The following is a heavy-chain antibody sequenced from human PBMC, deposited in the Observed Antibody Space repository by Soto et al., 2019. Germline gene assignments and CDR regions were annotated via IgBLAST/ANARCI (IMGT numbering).Heavy chain of an antibody. CDR1: GGSVSSSSYN. J-gene: IGHJ4*02. V-gene: IGHV4-39*01. CDR3: ARRGTTFRFDY. CDR2: IYYSGST. D-gene: IGHD3-10*02. Sequence: QLQLEESGPGLVKASETRSLTCSVSGGSVSSSSYNWGWIRQPPGKGLEWIGSIYYSGSTYYNPSLKSRVTISVDTSKNQFSLKLSSVTAADTAVYYCARRGTTFRFDYWGQGTLVTVSS.